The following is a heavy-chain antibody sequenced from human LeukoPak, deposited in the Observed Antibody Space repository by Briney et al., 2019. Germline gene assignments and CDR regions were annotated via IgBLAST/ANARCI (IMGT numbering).Heavy chain of an antibody. Sequence: SQTLSLTCTVSGASISSYYWSWVRQRPGKGRGWSGYIYYSGSTNYNPSLKRRVTISVDTSKNQFSLKLSSVTAADTAVYYCAIDYYGRFDPWGQGTLVTVSS. CDR3: AIDYYGRFDP. V-gene: IGHV4-59*01. D-gene: IGHD3-10*01. CDR2: IYYSGST. J-gene: IGHJ5*02. CDR1: GASISSYY.